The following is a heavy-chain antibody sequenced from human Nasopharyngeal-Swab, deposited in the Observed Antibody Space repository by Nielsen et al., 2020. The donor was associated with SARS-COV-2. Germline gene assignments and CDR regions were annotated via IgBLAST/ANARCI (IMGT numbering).Heavy chain of an antibody. D-gene: IGHD2-15*01. J-gene: IGHJ4*02. CDR2: INHSGST. CDR1: SGSLSGYY. Sequence: GSLRLSCAVYSGSLSGYYWSWIRQPPGKGLEWIGEINHSGSTNYNPSLKSRVTISVDTSKNQFSLKLRSVTAADTAVYFCARDLRSGGSYDYWGQGTLVTVSS. CDR3: ARDLRSGGSYDY. V-gene: IGHV4-34*01.